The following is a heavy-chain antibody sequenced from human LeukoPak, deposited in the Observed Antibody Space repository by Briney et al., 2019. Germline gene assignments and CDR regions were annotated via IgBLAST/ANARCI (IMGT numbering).Heavy chain of an antibody. CDR3: ARVRGSSWNRDYYYHYMDV. D-gene: IGHD6-13*01. J-gene: IGHJ6*03. V-gene: IGHV4-61*02. CDR1: GGSISSGSYY. CDR2: IYTSGST. Sequence: SETLSLTCTVSGGSISSGSYYWSWIRQPAGKGLEWIGRIYTSGSTKYNPSLKSRVTMSVDTSKNQFSLKLSSVTAADTAVYYCARVRGSSWNRDYYYHYMDVWGKGTTVTISS.